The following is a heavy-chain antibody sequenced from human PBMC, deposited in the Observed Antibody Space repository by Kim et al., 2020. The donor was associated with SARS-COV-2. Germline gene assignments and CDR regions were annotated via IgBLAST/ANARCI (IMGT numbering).Heavy chain of an antibody. CDR1: GFSVTDAW. CDR3: SWGQGIPGPGNYFDY. J-gene: IGHJ4*02. D-gene: IGHD1-20*01. CDR2: MTDKSSGGTT. V-gene: IGHV3-15*01. Sequence: GGSLRLSCAASGFSVTDAWMNWVRQAPGKGLEWVGRMTDKSSGGTTDFAAPVKGRFTISRDDLRNFLYLQMNSLQSEDTAVYYCSWGQGIPGPGNYFDYWGRGTLVTVSS.